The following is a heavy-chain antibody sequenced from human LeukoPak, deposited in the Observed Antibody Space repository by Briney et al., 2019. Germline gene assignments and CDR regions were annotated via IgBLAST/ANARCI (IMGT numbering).Heavy chain of an antibody. Sequence: GGSLRLSCAASGFPFSSYWMSWVRQAPGKGLEWVANIKQDGSEKYYVDSVKGRFTISRDNAKNSLYLQMNSLRAEDTAVYYCAREGSYVRWFDPWGQGTLVTVSS. D-gene: IGHD1-26*01. J-gene: IGHJ5*02. CDR2: IKQDGSEK. CDR3: AREGSYVRWFDP. CDR1: GFPFSSYW. V-gene: IGHV3-7*01.